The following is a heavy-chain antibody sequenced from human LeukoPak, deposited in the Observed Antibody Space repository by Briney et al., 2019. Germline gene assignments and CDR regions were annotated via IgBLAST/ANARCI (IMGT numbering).Heavy chain of an antibody. CDR2: ISSSGSTI. CDR1: GFTFSSYG. V-gene: IGHV3-48*04. D-gene: IGHD3-10*01. CDR3: ASLYGSGPNWFDP. J-gene: IGHJ5*02. Sequence: PGGSLRLSCAASGFTFSSYGMSWVRQAPGKGLEWVSYISSSGSTIYYADSVKGRFTISRDNAKNSLYLQMNSLRAEDTAVYYCASLYGSGPNWFDPWGQGTLVTVSS.